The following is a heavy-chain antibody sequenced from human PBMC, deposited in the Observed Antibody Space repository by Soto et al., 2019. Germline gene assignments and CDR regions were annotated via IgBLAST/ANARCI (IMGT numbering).Heavy chain of an antibody. V-gene: IGHV3-30-3*01. CDR1: GFTFSNYA. Sequence: GGSLRLSCAASGFTFSNYAMHWVRQAPGKGLEWVAVISYDGSNKYCADSVKGRFTISRDNSKNTLYLQMNSLRAEDTAVYYCARDPLAVERPYWGQGTLVTVSS. CDR2: ISYDGSNK. CDR3: ARDPLAVERPY. D-gene: IGHD6-19*01. J-gene: IGHJ4*02.